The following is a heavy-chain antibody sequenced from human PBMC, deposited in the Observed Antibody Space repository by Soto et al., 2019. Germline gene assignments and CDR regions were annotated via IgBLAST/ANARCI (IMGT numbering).Heavy chain of an antibody. CDR2: IFYSGST. CDR3: SRRRRYPDYPDYYYYMDV. J-gene: IGHJ6*03. V-gene: IGHV4-39*01. D-gene: IGHD4-17*01. CDR1: GGSISTSGHY. Sequence: QLQLQESGPGLVKPSETLSLTCTVSGGSISTSGHYWDWIRQPPKKGLEWIGSIFYSGSTYYNPSLQSRVTISEDTSKNQFSLKFSSVTAADTAVYYCSRRRRYPDYPDYYYYMDVWGKGTTVTVSS.